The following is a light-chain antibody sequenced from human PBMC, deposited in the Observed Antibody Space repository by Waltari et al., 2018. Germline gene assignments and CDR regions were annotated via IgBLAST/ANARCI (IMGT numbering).Light chain of an antibody. CDR3: QQSYNTPRT. CDR1: QNILTY. V-gene: IGKV1-39*01. J-gene: IGKJ1*01. Sequence: DIQMTQSPSSLSASVGDSVTITCRASQNILTYLNWYQQKPVKAPKLLIHSASTLQGGVPSRFSGRGSGTDFTLTINILQPEDFATYYCQQSYNTPRTVGQGTKVEIK. CDR2: SAS.